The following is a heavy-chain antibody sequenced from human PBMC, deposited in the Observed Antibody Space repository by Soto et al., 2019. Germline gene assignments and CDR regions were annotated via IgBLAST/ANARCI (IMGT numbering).Heavy chain of an antibody. CDR3: ARARPDIVQVVGETPGYYGMDV. V-gene: IGHV4-59*01. CDR1: GGSINNYY. Sequence: PSETLSLTCTVSGGSINNYYWSWIRQPPGKALEWIGYIYSSGSTNYNPSLKSRATISVDTSKNQFSLKLSSVTAADTAVYYCARARPDIVQVVGETPGYYGMDVWGQGTTVTISS. D-gene: IGHD2-15*01. CDR2: IYSSGST. J-gene: IGHJ6*02.